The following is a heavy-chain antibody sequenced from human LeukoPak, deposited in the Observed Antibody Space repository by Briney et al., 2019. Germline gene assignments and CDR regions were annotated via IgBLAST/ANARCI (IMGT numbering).Heavy chain of an antibody. CDR1: GYTFTSYG. CDR3: ARDLGFREFSSCFDY. D-gene: IGHD3-16*01. J-gene: IGHJ4*02. CDR2: ISAYNGNT. Sequence: GASVKVSCKASGYTFTSYGISWVRQAPGQGLEWMGWISAYNGNTNYAQKLQGRVTMTTDTSTSTAYMELRSLRSDDTAVYYCARDLGFREFSSCFDYWGQGTLVTVSS. V-gene: IGHV1-18*01.